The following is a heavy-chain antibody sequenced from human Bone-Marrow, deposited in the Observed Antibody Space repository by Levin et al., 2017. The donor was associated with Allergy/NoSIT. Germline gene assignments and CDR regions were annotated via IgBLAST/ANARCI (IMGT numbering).Heavy chain of an antibody. V-gene: IGHV3-30*04. D-gene: IGHD3-10*01. CDR1: EFIFSRYP. Sequence: GESLKISCAASEFIFSRYPMHWVRQAPGKGLEWVAVMSNDGNFKSYADSVKGRFTISRDNSEDTLYLQMNSLRPEDTCVHFCTRGAGSYPWAVFDHWGQGTLVTVSS. CDR2: MSNDGNFK. CDR3: TRGAGSYPWAVFDH. J-gene: IGHJ4*02.